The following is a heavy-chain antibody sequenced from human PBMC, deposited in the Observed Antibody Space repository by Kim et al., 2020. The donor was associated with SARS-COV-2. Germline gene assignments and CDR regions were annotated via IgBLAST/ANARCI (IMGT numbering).Heavy chain of an antibody. Sequence: GGSLRLSCAASGFTFDDYGMSWVRQAPGKGLEWVSGINWNGGSTGYADSVKGRFTISRDNAKNSLYLQMNSLRAEDTALYYCAREDPTSIPVAGADFDYWGQGTLVTVSS. CDR3: AREDPTSIPVAGADFDY. D-gene: IGHD6-19*01. CDR1: GFTFDDYG. CDR2: INWNGGST. V-gene: IGHV3-20*04. J-gene: IGHJ4*02.